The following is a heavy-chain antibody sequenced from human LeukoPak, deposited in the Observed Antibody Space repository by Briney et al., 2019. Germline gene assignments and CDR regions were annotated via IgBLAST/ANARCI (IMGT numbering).Heavy chain of an antibody. D-gene: IGHD3-10*01. J-gene: IGHJ4*02. CDR2: LYDGGST. V-gene: IGHV3-66*01. Sequence: GGSLRLSCAASGFTVTTNYMSWVRQAPGKGLEWVSLLYDGGSTFYAASVKGRFIISRDISKNTLYLHMNSLRDEDTAVYYCARDLYYYGSGNYVPGLPDYWGQGTLVTVSS. CDR3: ARDLYYYGSGNYVPGLPDY. CDR1: GFTVTTNY.